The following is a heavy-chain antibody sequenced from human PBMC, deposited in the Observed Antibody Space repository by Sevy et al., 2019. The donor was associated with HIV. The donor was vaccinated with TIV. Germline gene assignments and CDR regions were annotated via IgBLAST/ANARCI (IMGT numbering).Heavy chain of an antibody. CDR3: ARETVSGYNL. CDR1: GFPVRSNY. CDR2: IYAGGNT. Sequence: GGSLRLSCAVSGFPVRSNYISWVRRAPDKGLEWVSTIYAGGNTYHADSVKGRFSISRDNSKNIVYLQINSLRGEDTAGYYCARETVSGYNLWGQGTLVTVSS. V-gene: IGHV3-53*01. J-gene: IGHJ4*02. D-gene: IGHD5-12*01.